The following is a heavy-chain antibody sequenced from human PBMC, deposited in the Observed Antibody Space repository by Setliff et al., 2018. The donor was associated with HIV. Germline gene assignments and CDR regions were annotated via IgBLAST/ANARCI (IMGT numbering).Heavy chain of an antibody. CDR3: ATLRAPPHDAFNI. V-gene: IGHV1-69*02. CDR1: GGTFSSYT. J-gene: IGHJ3*02. CDR2: IIPILGIA. Sequence: SVKVSCKASGGTFSSYTISWVRQAPGQGLEWMGRIIPILGIANYAQKFQGRVTITADKSTSTAYMELSSLRSEDTAIYYCATLRAPPHDAFNIWGQGTLVTVSS.